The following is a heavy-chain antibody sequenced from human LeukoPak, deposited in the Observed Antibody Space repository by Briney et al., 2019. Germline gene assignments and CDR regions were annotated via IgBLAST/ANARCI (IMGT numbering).Heavy chain of an antibody. Sequence: PGGSLRLSCAASGFTFSSYGMSWVRQAPGKGLEWVSAISGSGGSTYYADSVKGRFTISRDNSKNTLCLQMNSLRAEDTAVYYCARTTSVSYVGDAFDIWGQGTMVTVSS. CDR1: GFTFSSYG. CDR3: ARTTSVSYVGDAFDI. D-gene: IGHD1-26*01. V-gene: IGHV3-23*01. J-gene: IGHJ3*02. CDR2: ISGSGGST.